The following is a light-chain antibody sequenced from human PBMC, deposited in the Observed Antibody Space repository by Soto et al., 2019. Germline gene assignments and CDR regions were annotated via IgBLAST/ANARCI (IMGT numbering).Light chain of an antibody. V-gene: IGKV3-20*01. CDR3: QHYGSSPWT. CDR2: GAS. J-gene: IGKJ1*01. CDR1: QSVASSY. Sequence: ESVLTQSPGTLSLSPGERATLSCRASQSVASSYLAWYQQKPGQAPRLLIYGASNRATGIPDRFSGSGSGTDFTLTISRLESEDFAVYYCQHYGSSPWTFGQGTKVDIK.